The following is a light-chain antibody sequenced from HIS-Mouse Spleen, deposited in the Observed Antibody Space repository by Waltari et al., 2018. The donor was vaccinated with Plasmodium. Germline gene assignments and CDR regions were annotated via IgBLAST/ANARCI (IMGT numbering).Light chain of an antibody. J-gene: IGKJ3*01. CDR1: QSVSSN. CDR3: QQYNNWSFT. V-gene: IGKV3-15*01. CDR2: GAS. Sequence: EIVMTQSPATLSVSPGERPPLSCRARQSVSSNLAWYQQKPGQAPRLLINGASTRATGIPARFSGSGSGTEVTLTISSLQSEDFAVYYCQQYNNWSFTFGPGTKVDIK.